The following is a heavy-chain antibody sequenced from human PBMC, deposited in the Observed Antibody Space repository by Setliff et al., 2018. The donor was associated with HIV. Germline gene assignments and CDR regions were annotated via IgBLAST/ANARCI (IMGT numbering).Heavy chain of an antibody. Sequence: PSETLSLTCTVSGGSASNSRYYWAWIRQPPGKGLEYIGSIHYNERTYYNPSLKSRVTISVDTSSNQFSLKLSSVTAADTAVYHCAREREAWSAYDSWGQGTLVTVSS. CDR1: GGSASNSRYY. J-gene: IGHJ5*02. D-gene: IGHD3-3*01. CDR2: IHYNERT. V-gene: IGHV4-39*07. CDR3: AREREAWSAYDS.